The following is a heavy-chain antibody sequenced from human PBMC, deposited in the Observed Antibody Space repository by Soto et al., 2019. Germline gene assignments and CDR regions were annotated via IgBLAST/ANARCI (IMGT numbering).Heavy chain of an antibody. J-gene: IGHJ6*04. Sequence: GGSLRLSCAASGFTFSSYWMHWVRQAPGKGLVWVSRINSDGSSTSYADSVKGRFTISRDNAKNTLYLQMDSLRVEDTAVYYCARDDVLCDGGRCYGIPLDVWGKGTTVTVSS. CDR2: INSDGSST. CDR1: GFTFSSYW. CDR3: ARDDVLCDGGRCYGIPLDV. V-gene: IGHV3-74*01. D-gene: IGHD2-15*01.